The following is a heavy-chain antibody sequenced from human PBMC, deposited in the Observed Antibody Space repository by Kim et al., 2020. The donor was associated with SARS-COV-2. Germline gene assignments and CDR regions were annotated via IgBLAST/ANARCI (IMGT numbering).Heavy chain of an antibody. D-gene: IGHD4-17*01. CDR3: ARDYGDPEYFQH. V-gene: IGHV4-59*01. Sequence: NYQPPLKTRATLTVDTSRNQFSLKLSSVTAADTAGYYCARDYGDPEYFQHWGQGSLVTVSS. J-gene: IGHJ1*01.